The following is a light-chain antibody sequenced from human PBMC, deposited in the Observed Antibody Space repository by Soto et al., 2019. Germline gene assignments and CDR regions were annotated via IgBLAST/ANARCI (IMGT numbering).Light chain of an antibody. CDR1: HSVDIY. CDR2: DAS. V-gene: IGKV3-11*01. CDR3: QQRKFWPPLT. Sequence: EVVLTQSPVTLALSPGDRATLSCRTSHSVDIYLAWYQQKPGQAPRLLIYDASNRATGITARFSGSGSGTDFTLTISSLEPEDFAVYYCQQRKFWPPLTFGGGTKVELK. J-gene: IGKJ4*01.